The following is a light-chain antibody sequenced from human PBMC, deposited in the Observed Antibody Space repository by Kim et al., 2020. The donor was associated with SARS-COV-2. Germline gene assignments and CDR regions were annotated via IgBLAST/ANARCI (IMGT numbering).Light chain of an antibody. CDR2: GAS. CDR1: QSVSSK. CDR3: QHYSNWKT. Sequence: EIVMTQSPATLSVSPGERATLSCRASQSVSSKLAWYQQKPGQAPRLLISGASTRATGIPARFSGSGSGTEFTLTINSLQSEDFAFYYCQHYSNWKTFGQGTKVDIK. J-gene: IGKJ1*01. V-gene: IGKV3-15*01.